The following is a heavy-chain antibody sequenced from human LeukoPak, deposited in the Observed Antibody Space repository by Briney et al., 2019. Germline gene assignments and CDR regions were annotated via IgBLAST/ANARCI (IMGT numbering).Heavy chain of an antibody. CDR2: ISSSGSTI. V-gene: IGHV3-48*03. CDR3: ARLLGAFDI. J-gene: IGHJ3*02. CDR1: GFTFSSYE. Sequence: SGGSLRLSCAASGFTFSSYEMNWVRQAPGKGLEWVSYISSSGSTIYYADSVKGRFTISRDNAKNSLHLQMNSLRAEDTAVYYCARLLGAFDIWGQGTMVTVSS. D-gene: IGHD7-27*01.